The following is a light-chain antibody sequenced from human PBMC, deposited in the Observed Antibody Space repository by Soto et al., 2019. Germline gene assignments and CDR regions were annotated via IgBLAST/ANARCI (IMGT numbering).Light chain of an antibody. CDR3: CSDACSGVYV. J-gene: IGLJ1*01. CDR2: EVT. V-gene: IGLV2-23*02. Sequence: QSALTQPASVSGSPGQSITISCTGTSSDVGRYNFVSWYQQYPGKVPRVTIYEVTKRPSGVSNRFSGSKSGNTAFLTISGLQAEDEADYYCCSDACSGVYVFGTGTKLTVL. CDR1: SSDVGRYNF.